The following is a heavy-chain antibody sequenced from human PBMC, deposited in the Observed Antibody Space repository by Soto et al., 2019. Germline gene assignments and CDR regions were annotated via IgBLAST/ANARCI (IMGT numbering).Heavy chain of an antibody. CDR2: INPIVSMS. V-gene: IGHV1-69*02. CDR3: AASYGSGYWAFDY. CDR1: GDTFSFYT. Sequence: QVQLVQSGTEVKKPGSSVKVSCKASGDTFSFYTINWVRQAPGLGLEWVGRINPIVSMSNYAQKFQGRVLMTADKSTSTAYMELRSLRSDDTVMYFCAASYGSGYWAFDYWGQGALVIVSS. D-gene: IGHD3-10*01. J-gene: IGHJ4*02.